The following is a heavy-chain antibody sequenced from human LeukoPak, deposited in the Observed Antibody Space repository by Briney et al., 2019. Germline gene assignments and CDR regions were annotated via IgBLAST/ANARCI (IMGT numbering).Heavy chain of an antibody. V-gene: IGHV1-69*13. CDR3: ARDQLDSNYVSSLYLDY. CDR1: GGTFSSYA. D-gene: IGHD4-11*01. J-gene: IGHJ4*02. Sequence: SVKVSCKASGGTFSSYAISWVRQAPGQGLEWMGGIIPIFGTANYAQKFQGRVTITADESTSTAYMELSSLRSEDTAVYYSARDQLDSNYVSSLYLDYWGQGTLVTVSS. CDR2: IIPIFGTA.